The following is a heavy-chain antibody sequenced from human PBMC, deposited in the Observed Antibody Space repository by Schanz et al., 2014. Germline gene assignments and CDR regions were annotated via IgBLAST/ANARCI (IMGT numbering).Heavy chain of an antibody. Sequence: VKLVESGGDLVKPGGSLRLSCAASGFTFSDYYMAWIRQAPGKGLEWVSHISGSSIHKNYADSVKGRFSISRDNGETSVYLQINSLRVEDTAVYYCARFLARYQYYGVDVWGQGTTVIVSS. V-gene: IGHV3-11*05. D-gene: IGHD3-3*01. J-gene: IGHJ6*02. CDR1: GFTFSDYY. CDR3: ARFLARYQYYGVDV. CDR2: ISGSSIHK.